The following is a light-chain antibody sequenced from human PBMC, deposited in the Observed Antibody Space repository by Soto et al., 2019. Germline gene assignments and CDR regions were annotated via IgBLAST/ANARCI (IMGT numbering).Light chain of an antibody. Sequence: QSALTQPRSVSGSPGQSVTISCTGTSSDVGTYNSVSWYQQHPGKAPKLMIYDVNQRPSGVPDRFSGSKSGNTASLTISGLQADDEADYYCCAYAGSLSHMLFGGGTKLTVL. J-gene: IGLJ3*02. CDR3: CAYAGSLSHML. CDR1: SSDVGTYNS. CDR2: DVN. V-gene: IGLV2-11*01.